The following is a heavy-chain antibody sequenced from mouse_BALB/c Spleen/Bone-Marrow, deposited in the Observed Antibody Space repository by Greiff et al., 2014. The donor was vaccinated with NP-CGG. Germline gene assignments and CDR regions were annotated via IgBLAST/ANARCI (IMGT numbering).Heavy chain of an antibody. Sequence: DLVKPGASVKLSCKASGYTFTSYWMNWIKQRPGQGLEWIGRIAPGSGNTYYNEMFKGMATLTVDTSSSTAYIQLSILSSEDSPVSFCARSPIFTDSYAMDYWGQGTSVPVSS. V-gene: IGHV1S41*01. CDR3: ARSPIFTDSYAMDY. D-gene: IGHD2-2*01. CDR2: IAPGSGNT. CDR1: GYTFTSYW. J-gene: IGHJ4*01.